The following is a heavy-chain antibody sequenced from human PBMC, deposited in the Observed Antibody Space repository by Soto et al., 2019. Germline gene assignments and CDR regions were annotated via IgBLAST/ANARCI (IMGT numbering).Heavy chain of an antibody. CDR2: ISAHNGNT. V-gene: IGHV1-18*01. D-gene: IGHD1-1*01. CDR1: GYGFTTYG. J-gene: IGHJ4*02. CDR3: ARGRYGDY. Sequence: QVHLVQSGAEVKKPGASVKVSCKGSGYGFTTYGITWVRQAPGQGLEWMAWISAHNGNTNYAQKLQGRVTVTRDTSTRTAYMERRSVRSDDTAVYYCARGRYGDYWGQGALVTVSS.